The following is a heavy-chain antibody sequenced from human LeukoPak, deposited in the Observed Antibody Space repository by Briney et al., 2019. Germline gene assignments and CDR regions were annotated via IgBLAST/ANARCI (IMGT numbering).Heavy chain of an antibody. D-gene: IGHD6-6*01. CDR2: INSDGSEG. Sequence: GGSLRLSCAVSGFTFSGFWVSWSRQAPGKGLEWVASINSDGSEGYYADVVKGRFTISRDNAKNSLYLQINSLRAEDTAVYYCARSSYSSSSSVWGQGTMVTVSS. V-gene: IGHV3-7*03. CDR1: GFTFSGFW. J-gene: IGHJ3*01. CDR3: ARSSYSSSSSV.